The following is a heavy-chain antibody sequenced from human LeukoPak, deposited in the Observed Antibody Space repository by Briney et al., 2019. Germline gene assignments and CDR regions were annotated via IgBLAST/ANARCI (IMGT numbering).Heavy chain of an antibody. CDR1: GFSFSDYY. CDR3: ARWERGLDT. J-gene: IGHJ5*02. D-gene: IGHD1-26*01. Sequence: GSLRLSCAAAGFSFSDYYMSWVRLAPGKGLECVSYISGVGVPIYCAHSVKGRFTISRDNAKNSVYLELNSLRVEDTGVDYCARWERGLDTWDRGTLVTVS. V-gene: IGHV3-11*01. CDR2: ISGVGVPI.